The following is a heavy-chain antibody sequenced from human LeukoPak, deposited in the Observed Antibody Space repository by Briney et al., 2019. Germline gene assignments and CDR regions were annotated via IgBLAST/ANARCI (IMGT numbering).Heavy chain of an antibody. Sequence: QAGGSLRLSCAASGFTFSNYWMSWVRQAPGKGLEWVANIKPDGTEKYYVDSVKGRFTISRDNAKNSLYLQMNSLRAEDTAMYYCARHQTSYDAFDIWGQGTMVTVSS. CDR3: ARHQTSYDAFDI. D-gene: IGHD2-2*01. V-gene: IGHV3-7*05. J-gene: IGHJ3*02. CDR1: GFTFSNYW. CDR2: IKPDGTEK.